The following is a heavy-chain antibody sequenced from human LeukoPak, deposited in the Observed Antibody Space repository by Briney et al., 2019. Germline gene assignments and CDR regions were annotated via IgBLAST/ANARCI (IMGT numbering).Heavy chain of an antibody. J-gene: IGHJ6*03. CDR3: TRLRGSGSYTPGIVYYYYYMDV. CDR2: IRSKANSYAT. V-gene: IGHV3-73*01. CDR1: GFTFSGSA. Sequence: GGSLRLSCAAPGFTFSGSAMHWVRQASGKGLEWVGRIRSKANSYATAYAASVKGRFTISRDDSKNTAYLQMNSLKTEDTAVYYCTRLRGSGSYTPGIVYYYYYMDVWGKGTTVTVSS. D-gene: IGHD3-10*01.